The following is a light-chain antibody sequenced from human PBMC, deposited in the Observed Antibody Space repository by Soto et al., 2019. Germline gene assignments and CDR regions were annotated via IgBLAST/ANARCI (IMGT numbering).Light chain of an antibody. Sequence: IVLTQSPGTLSLTPGERATLSCRASQSVSSSYLAWYQQKPGQAPRLLIYGAASRATGIPDRFSGSGSGNDFTLIISRLEREDAAVYYCQQYGSSPPFTFGPGNRVDIK. J-gene: IGKJ3*01. CDR1: QSVSSSY. CDR3: QQYGSSPPFT. CDR2: GAA. V-gene: IGKV3-20*01.